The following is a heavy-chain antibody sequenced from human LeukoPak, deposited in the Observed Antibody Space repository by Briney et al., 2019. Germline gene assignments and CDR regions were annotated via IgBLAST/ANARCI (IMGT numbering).Heavy chain of an antibody. CDR1: GFTFSSYA. J-gene: IGHJ4*02. V-gene: IGHV3-30-3*01. D-gene: IGHD4-17*01. CDR3: ARDNNGDFYYFDY. CDR2: ISYDGSNK. Sequence: PGGSLRVSCAASGFTFSSYAMHWVRQAPGKGLEWVAVISYDGSNKYYADSVKGRFTISRDNSKNTLYLQMNSLRAEDTAVYYCARDNNGDFYYFDYWGQGTLVTVSS.